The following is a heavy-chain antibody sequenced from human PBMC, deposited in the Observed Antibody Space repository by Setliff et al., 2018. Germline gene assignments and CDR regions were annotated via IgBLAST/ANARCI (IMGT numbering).Heavy chain of an antibody. CDR3: ARDRSAYSYGLDV. V-gene: IGHV4-34*01. CDR1: GGSFSTYY. Sequence: SETLSLTCAVYGGSFSTYYWSWIRQPPGKGLEWIGEISHSGSTNYNPSLKSRVTMSVDTSKNQFSLNLNSVTAADTAVYYCARDRSAYSYGLDVWGQGTTVTVSS. CDR2: ISHSGST. J-gene: IGHJ6*02.